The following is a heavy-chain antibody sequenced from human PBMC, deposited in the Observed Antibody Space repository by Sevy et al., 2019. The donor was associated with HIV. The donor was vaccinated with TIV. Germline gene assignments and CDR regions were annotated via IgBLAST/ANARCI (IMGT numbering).Heavy chain of an antibody. J-gene: IGHJ4*01. Sequence: ASVKVSCKASGYTFSSNGIAWVRQVPGQGLQWMGWIGVYNGNSKYAQNLQDRLTMTTDTSTGTAHMELKSLRSDDTDVYYCAGVPTYYFGSGTYFDYWGHGTLVTVSS. CDR1: GYTFSSNG. D-gene: IGHD3-10*01. CDR3: AGVPTYYFGSGTYFDY. CDR2: IGVYNGNS. V-gene: IGHV1-18*01.